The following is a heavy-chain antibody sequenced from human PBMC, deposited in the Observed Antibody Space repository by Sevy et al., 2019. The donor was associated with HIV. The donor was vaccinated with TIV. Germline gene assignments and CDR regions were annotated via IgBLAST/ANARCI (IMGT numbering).Heavy chain of an antibody. D-gene: IGHD3-10*01. V-gene: IGHV6-1*01. CDR3: ARGDYFGSGISNYYCYGMDV. CDR2: TYYRSKWYN. J-gene: IGHJ6*01. CDR1: GDSVSSNSAA. Sequence: SQTLSLTCAISGDSVSSNSAAWNWIRQSPSGGLEWLGRTYYRSKWYNDYAVSVKSRITINPDTSKNQFSLLLNSVTPEDTAVYYCARGDYFGSGISNYYCYGMDVWGQGTTVTVSS.